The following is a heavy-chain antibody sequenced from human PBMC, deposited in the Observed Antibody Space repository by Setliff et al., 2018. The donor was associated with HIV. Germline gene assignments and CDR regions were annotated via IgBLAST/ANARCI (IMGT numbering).Heavy chain of an antibody. CDR1: GYTFTDYY. J-gene: IGHJ4*02. CDR2: VDPEDGET. CDR3: AKGTYYYDSSGSDY. Sequence: ASVKVSCKASGYTFTDYYMHWVQQAPGKGLEWMGRVDPEDGETIYAEKFQGRVTITADTSTDTAYMELSSLRSEGTAVYYCAKGTYYYDSSGSDYWGQGTLVTVSS. V-gene: IGHV1-69-2*01. D-gene: IGHD3-22*01.